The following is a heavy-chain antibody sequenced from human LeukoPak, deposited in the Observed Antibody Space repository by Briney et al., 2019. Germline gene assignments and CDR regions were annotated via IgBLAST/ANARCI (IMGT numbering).Heavy chain of an antibody. CDR2: IGGSSSSI. J-gene: IGHJ4*02. CDR1: GFTFSSYS. CDR3: AKHFPGIQLWLDDDY. V-gene: IGHV3-21*04. Sequence: GGSLRLSCAASGFTFSSYSMNWVRQAPGKGLEWVSSIGGSSSSIYYADSVKGRFTISRDNAKNSLYLQMNSLRAEDTAVYYCAKHFPGIQLWLDDDYWGQGTLVTVSS. D-gene: IGHD5-18*01.